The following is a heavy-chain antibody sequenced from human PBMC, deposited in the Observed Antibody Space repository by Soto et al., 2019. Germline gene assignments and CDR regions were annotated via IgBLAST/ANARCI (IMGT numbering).Heavy chain of an antibody. CDR2: ISYDGSNK. D-gene: IGHD2-15*01. CDR1: GFTFSSYA. V-gene: IGHV3-30-3*01. CDR3: ARDPRLNPLGVVAELDYNWFDP. Sequence: QVQLVESGGGVVQPGRSLRLSCAASGFTFSSYAMHWVRQTPGKGLEWVAVISYDGSNKYYADSVKGRFTISRDNSKNTLYLQMNSLRAEDTAVYYCARDPRLNPLGVVAELDYNWFDPWGQGTLVTVSS. J-gene: IGHJ5*02.